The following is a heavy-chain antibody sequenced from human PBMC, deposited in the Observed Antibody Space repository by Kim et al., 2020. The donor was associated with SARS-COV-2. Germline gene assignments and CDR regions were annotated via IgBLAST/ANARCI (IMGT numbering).Heavy chain of an antibody. CDR3: AIDRHATGTNYDF. J-gene: IGHJ4*02. V-gene: IGHV3-30*04. CDR1: GFGFSHYA. D-gene: IGHD4-17*01. CDR2: ISYDGSIK. Sequence: GGSLRLSCAASGFGFSHYAMHWVRPAPGKGLEWVALISYDGSIKYCADSVKGRFTISRDNSKTTLYLQMSSLRAEDTAVYYCAIDRHATGTNYDFLGQGT.